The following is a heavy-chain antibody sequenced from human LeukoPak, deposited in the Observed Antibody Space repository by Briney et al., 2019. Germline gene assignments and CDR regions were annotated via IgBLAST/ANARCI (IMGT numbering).Heavy chain of an antibody. CDR2: INHSGST. D-gene: IGHD3-22*01. CDR1: GGSFSGYY. Sequence: SETLSLTCAVYGGSFSGYYWSWIRQPPGKGLDWIGEINHSGSTNYNPSLKSRVTISVDTSKNQFSLKLSSVTAADTAVYYCARVGDYDSSGYIIDYWGQRTLVTVSS. CDR3: ARVGDYDSSGYIIDY. V-gene: IGHV4-34*01. J-gene: IGHJ4*02.